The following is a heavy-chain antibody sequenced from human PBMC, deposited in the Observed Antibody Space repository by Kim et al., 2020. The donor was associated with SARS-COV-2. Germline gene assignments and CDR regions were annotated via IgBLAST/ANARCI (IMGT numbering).Heavy chain of an antibody. CDR2: INWYGGSA. J-gene: IGHJ4*02. CDR1: GFTFNDYA. D-gene: IGHD3-9*01. V-gene: IGHV3-43D*03. Sequence: GGSLRLSCAASGFTFNDYAMHWVRQAPGKGLEWVSLINWYGGSAYYADSVKGRFTISRDNSKNSLYLQMNSLKTEDTAFYYCAKDFSVYDILTGLDSWGQGALVTVSS. CDR3: AKDFSVYDILTGLDS.